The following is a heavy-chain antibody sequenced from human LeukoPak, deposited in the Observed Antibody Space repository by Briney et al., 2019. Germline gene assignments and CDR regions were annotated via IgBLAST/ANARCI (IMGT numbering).Heavy chain of an antibody. CDR2: IKSKTDGGTT. D-gene: IGHD1-14*01. J-gene: IGHJ4*02. V-gene: IGHV3-15*01. Sequence: GGSLRLSCAASGFTFSNAWMGWVRQAPGKGLEWVGRIKSKTDGGTTDYAAPVKGRFTISRDDSKNTLYLQMNSLKTEDTAVYYCAKDSRTGPPSEYWGQGTLVTVSS. CDR1: GFTFSNAW. CDR3: AKDSRTGPPSEY.